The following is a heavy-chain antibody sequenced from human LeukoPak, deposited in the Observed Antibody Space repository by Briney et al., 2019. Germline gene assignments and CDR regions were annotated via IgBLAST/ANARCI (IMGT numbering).Heavy chain of an antibody. J-gene: IGHJ4*02. CDR1: GITLSNYG. D-gene: IGHD3-22*01. Sequence: GGSLRLSCAVSGITLSNYGMSWVRQAPGKGLEWVAGISDSGGRTNYAVSVKGRFTISRDNPKNTLFLQMNSLRAEDTAVYFCAKRGDVIRVILVGFHKEAYYFDSWGQGALVTVSS. CDR2: ISDSGGRT. CDR3: AKRGDVIRVILVGFHKEAYYFDS. V-gene: IGHV3-23*01.